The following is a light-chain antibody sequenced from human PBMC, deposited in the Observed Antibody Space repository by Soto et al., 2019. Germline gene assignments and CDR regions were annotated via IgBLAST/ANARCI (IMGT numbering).Light chain of an antibody. CDR3: QQCRNWPLT. J-gene: IGKJ4*01. V-gene: IGKV3-15*01. CDR1: QNGYNN. Sequence: EIVMTQPPATLSVSPGEGATLSCKASQNGYNNLAWYQQRPGQPPRLLVYDASTRATGISARFSGSVYGTEFNLYISSLQSQDLAVYFCQQCRNWPLTFGGGTKVEIK. CDR2: DAS.